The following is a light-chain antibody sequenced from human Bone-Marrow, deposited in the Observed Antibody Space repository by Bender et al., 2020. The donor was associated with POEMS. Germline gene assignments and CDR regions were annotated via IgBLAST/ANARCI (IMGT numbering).Light chain of an antibody. J-gene: IGLJ3*02. CDR1: SSDFVNYNS. V-gene: IGLV2-14*01. CDR2: DVS. Sequence: QSALTQPASGSGSPGQSITISCTGASSDFVNYNSISWYQQHPGKARKLIIYDVSSRPSGVSNRFSGSKSGNTASLTLSGLQAEDEADYHCSSFTTDTTWVFGGGTKLTVL. CDR3: SSFTTDTTWV.